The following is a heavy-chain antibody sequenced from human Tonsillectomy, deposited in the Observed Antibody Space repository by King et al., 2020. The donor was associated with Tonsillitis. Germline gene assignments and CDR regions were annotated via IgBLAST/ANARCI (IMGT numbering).Heavy chain of an antibody. CDR1: GFTFRNAW. V-gene: IGHV3-15*01. Sequence: VQLVESGGGLVKPGGSLRLSCAASGFTFRNAWMSWVRQAPGKGLEWVVRIKSKTDGGTTDYAAPVTGRFTISRDDSKNTLYLQMNSLKTEDTAVYYCSRDAFDIWGQGTMVTVSS. J-gene: IGHJ3*02. CDR2: IKSKTDGGTT. CDR3: SRDAFDI.